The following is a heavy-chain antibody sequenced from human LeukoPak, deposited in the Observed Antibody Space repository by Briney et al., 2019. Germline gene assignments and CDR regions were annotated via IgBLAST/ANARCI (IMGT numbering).Heavy chain of an antibody. CDR2: IRYDGNNK. CDR3: AKVGGTIESRGFDI. D-gene: IGHD3-10*01. V-gene: IGHV3-30*02. Sequence: PGGSLRLSCAASGFTFSSYGMHWVRQAPGKGLEWVAFIRYDGNNKFYGDSVKGRFTISRDNSKNTLYLQMNSLRAEDTAVYYCAKVGGTIESRGFDIWGQGTMVSVSS. J-gene: IGHJ3*02. CDR1: GFTFSSYG.